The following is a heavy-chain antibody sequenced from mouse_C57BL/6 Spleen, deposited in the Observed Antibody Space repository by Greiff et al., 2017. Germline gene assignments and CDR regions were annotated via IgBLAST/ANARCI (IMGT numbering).Heavy chain of an antibody. D-gene: IGHD2-2*01. CDR3: ARALYGYDGFDY. V-gene: IGHV1-66*01. CDR2: IYPGSGNT. Sequence: QVQLQQSGPELVKPGASVKISCKASGYSFTSYYIHWVKQRPGQGLEWIGWIYPGSGNTKYNEKFKGKATLTADTSSSTAYMQLSSLTSEDSAVYYCARALYGYDGFDYWGQGTTLTVSS. J-gene: IGHJ2*01. CDR1: GYSFTSYY.